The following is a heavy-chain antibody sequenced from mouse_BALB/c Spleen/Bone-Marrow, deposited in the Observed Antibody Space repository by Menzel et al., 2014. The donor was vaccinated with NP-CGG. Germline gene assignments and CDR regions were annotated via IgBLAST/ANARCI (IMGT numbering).Heavy chain of an antibody. CDR1: GFNIKDYY. J-gene: IGHJ2*01. Sequence: VQLKQSGAELVRPGALVKLSCKASGFNIKDYYMHWVIQRPEQGLEWIGWIDPENGNTIYDPKFQGKASITADTSSNTASPHLSSLTSENTALYYCARRYGSSFDSWGHGTTLTVSS. V-gene: IGHV14-1*02. CDR2: IDPENGNT. CDR3: ARRYGSSFDS. D-gene: IGHD1-1*01.